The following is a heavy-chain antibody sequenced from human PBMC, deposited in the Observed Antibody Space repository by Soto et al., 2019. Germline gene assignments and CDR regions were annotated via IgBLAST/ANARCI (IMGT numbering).Heavy chain of an antibody. Sequence: GESLKISCKGSGYSFTSYWIGWVRQMPGKGLEWMGIIYPGDSDTRYSPSFQGQVTISADKSISTAYLQWSSLKASDTAMYYCARREDYYGSGSYYDYWGQRTLVTVSS. CDR2: IYPGDSDT. CDR3: ARREDYYGSGSYYDY. CDR1: GYSFTSYW. V-gene: IGHV5-51*01. D-gene: IGHD3-10*01. J-gene: IGHJ4*02.